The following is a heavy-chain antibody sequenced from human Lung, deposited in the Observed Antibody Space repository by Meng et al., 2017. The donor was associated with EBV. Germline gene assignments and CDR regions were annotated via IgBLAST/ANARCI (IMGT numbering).Heavy chain of an antibody. V-gene: IGHV6-1*01. Sequence: QVQLEQSGPGLVKPSPHLPPSCGLPGDSVPKRSGAWTWIKQAPSEGLEWLGRKYYRSKWYNDYAVFVKSRITINPDTSKNQFSLQLNSVTPEDTAVYYCARGATSVFDLWGRGTLVTVSS. J-gene: IGHJ2*01. CDR3: ARGATSVFDL. CDR1: GDSVPKRSGA. CDR2: KYYRSKWYN.